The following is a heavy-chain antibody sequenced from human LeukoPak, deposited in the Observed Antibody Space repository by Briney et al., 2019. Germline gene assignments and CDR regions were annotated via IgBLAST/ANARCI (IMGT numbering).Heavy chain of an antibody. J-gene: IGHJ4*02. Sequence: GGSLRLSCAASGFTFSSYSMNWVRQAPGKGLEWVSYISSSSSTIYYADSVKGRFTISRDNAKNSLYLQMNSLRAEDTAVYYCARDNIYDSSAYWGQGTLVTVSS. D-gene: IGHD3-22*01. V-gene: IGHV3-48*01. CDR3: ARDNIYDSSAY. CDR1: GFTFSSYS. CDR2: ISSSSSTI.